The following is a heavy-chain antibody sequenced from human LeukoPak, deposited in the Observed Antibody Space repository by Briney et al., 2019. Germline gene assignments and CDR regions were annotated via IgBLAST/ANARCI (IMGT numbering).Heavy chain of an antibody. V-gene: IGHV4-30-4*08. CDR2: IHYSGST. J-gene: IGHJ4*02. CDR3: ASSELEQGFDY. Sequence: PSETLSLTCTVSGGSISSGDYYWSWIRQPPGKGLEWIWYIHYSGSTYYNPSLKSRVTISVDTSKNQSSLKLSSVTAADTAVYYCASSELEQGFDYWGPGTLVTVSS. D-gene: IGHD1-26*01. CDR1: GGSISSGDYY.